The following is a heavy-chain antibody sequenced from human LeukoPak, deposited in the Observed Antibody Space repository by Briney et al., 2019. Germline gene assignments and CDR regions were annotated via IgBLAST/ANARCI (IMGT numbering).Heavy chain of an antibody. D-gene: IGHD2-2*01. J-gene: IGHJ6*02. Sequence: GGSLRLSCAASGFTFSSYAMHWVRQAPGKGLEWVAVISYDGSNKYYADSVKGRFTISRDNSKNTLYLQMNSLRAEDTAVYYCASVRVGAAAISYYYYGMEVWGQGTTVTVSS. CDR2: ISYDGSNK. V-gene: IGHV3-30-3*01. CDR1: GFTFSSYA. CDR3: ASVRVGAAAISYYYYGMEV.